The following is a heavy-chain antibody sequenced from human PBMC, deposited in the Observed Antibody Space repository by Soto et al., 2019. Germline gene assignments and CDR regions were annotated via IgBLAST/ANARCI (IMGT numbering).Heavy chain of an antibody. CDR1: GYTFTSYG. V-gene: IGHV1-18*01. CDR2: ISAYNGNT. J-gene: IGHJ6*02. D-gene: IGHD3-10*01. CDR3: ARDYKFNSGSYYSSCYYYYGMDV. Sequence: ASVKVSCKASGYTFTSYGISWVRQAPGQGLEWMGWISAYNGNTNYAQKLQGRVTMTTDTSTSTAYMELRSLRSDDTAVYYCARDYKFNSGSYYSSCYYYYGMDVWGQGTTVTVSS.